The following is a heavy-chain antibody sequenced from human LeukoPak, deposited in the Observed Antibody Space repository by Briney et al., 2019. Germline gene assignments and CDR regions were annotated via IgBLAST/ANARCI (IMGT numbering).Heavy chain of an antibody. Sequence: GGSLRLSCAASGFTFSSYSMNWVRQAPGKGLEWVSVIYSDDRTYYADSVKGRFTISRHTSKKTLYLQMNSLRAEDTAVYYCAREVMAKRRAFDIWGQGTVVTVSS. V-gene: IGHV3-53*04. CDR1: GFTFSSYS. J-gene: IGHJ3*02. CDR3: AREVMAKRRAFDI. CDR2: IYSDDRT. D-gene: IGHD2-8*01.